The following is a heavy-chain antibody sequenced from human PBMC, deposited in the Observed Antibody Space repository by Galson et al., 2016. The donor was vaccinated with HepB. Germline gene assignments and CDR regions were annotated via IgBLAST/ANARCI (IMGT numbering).Heavy chain of an antibody. D-gene: IGHD2-2*01. CDR1: GYTFSTYG. J-gene: IGHJ5*02. CDR3: ARAVVPAAAWLDP. Sequence: SVKVSCKASGYTFSTYGIIWVRQAPGQGLEWVGWTTLYNGKTNYAQRFQGRVALTTDTSTSTAYMELRSLTSGDTAVYFCARAVVPAAAWLDPWGQGTLVTVSS. CDR2: TTLYNGKT. V-gene: IGHV1-18*01.